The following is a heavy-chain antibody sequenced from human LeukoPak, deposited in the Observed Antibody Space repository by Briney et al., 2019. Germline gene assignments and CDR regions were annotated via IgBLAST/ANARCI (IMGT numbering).Heavy chain of an antibody. D-gene: IGHD3-10*01. Sequence: GRSLRLSCAASGFPFSSYAIHWVRRAPGKGLEWVAVISYDGDDKYYADSVKGRFALSRDNSKNTLYLQMNSLRAEDTAVYYCARPYSGFFAAFDIWGQGTMVTVSS. CDR1: GFPFSSYA. CDR3: ARPYSGFFAAFDI. V-gene: IGHV3-30*09. CDR2: ISYDGDDK. J-gene: IGHJ3*02.